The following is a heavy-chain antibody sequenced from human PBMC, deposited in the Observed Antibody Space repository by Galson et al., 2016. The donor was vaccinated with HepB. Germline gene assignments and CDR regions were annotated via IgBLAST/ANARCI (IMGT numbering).Heavy chain of an antibody. J-gene: IGHJ5*02. CDR1: GGSFSGFY. CDR3: ARGLLGYCDSISCTDH. V-gene: IGHV4-34*01. Sequence: ETLSLTCAVYGGSFSGFYWHWLRQPPGKGLEWIGQINHSGNTNYNPSLRSRVTISVDTSKNQFSLNLSSVTAADTAMYYCARGLLGYCDSISCTDHWGQGTLVTVSS. CDR2: INHSGNT. D-gene: IGHD2-2*01.